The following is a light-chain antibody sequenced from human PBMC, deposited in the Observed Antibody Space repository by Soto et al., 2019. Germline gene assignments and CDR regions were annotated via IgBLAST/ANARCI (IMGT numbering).Light chain of an antibody. V-gene: IGKV1-5*01. CDR1: QSISSW. CDR3: QQYNSFRT. CDR2: DAS. J-gene: IGKJ1*01. Sequence: DPQTTQPPSTLSDSGRDRCPTTCRASQSISSWLAWYQQKPGKAPKLLIYDASSLESGVPSRFSGSGSGTEFTLTISSLQPDDFATYYCQQYNSFRTFGQGTKVDIK.